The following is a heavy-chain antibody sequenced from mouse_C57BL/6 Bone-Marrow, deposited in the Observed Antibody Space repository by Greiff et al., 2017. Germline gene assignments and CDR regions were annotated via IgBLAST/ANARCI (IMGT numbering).Heavy chain of an antibody. CDR2: ISSGGSYT. D-gene: IGHD1-1*01. Sequence: EVKLMESGGDLVKPGGSLKLSCAASGFTFSSYGMSWVRQTPDKRLEWVATISSGGSYTYYPDSVKGRFTIARDNAKNTLYLQMSSLKSEDTAMXYCARRGVVALDYWGQGTTLTVSS. V-gene: IGHV5-6*02. CDR1: GFTFSSYG. J-gene: IGHJ2*01. CDR3: ARRGVVALDY.